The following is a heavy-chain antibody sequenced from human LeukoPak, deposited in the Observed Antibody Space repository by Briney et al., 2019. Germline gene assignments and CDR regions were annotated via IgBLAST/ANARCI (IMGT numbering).Heavy chain of an antibody. CDR3: ARELEYSGGMGINWFDP. V-gene: IGHV4-39*07. J-gene: IGHJ5*02. D-gene: IGHD1-26*01. Sequence: PSETLSLSCTVSGVSISLSSYYAAWVREPPGKGLEWLGGMYYCGRTYFLPSLKSQVTISVDTSKTQFSLKLSSVTAEDTAVYYGARELEYSGGMGINWFDPWGQGTLVTVSS. CDR2: MYYCGRT. CDR1: GVSISLSSYY.